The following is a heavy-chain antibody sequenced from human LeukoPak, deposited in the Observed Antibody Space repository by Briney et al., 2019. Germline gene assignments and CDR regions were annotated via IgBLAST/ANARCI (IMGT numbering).Heavy chain of an antibody. J-gene: IGHJ3*02. CDR2: SSTSGSTI. CDR3: ARERADALDI. Sequence: PGGSLRLSRAASGFTFSDFHMCWIRQAPGKGLEWVSFSSTSGSTIFYADSVKGRFTISRDNAKNSLYLQMNSLRAEDTAVYYCARERADALDIWGPGTMVTVSS. V-gene: IGHV3-11*01. CDR1: GFTFSDFH.